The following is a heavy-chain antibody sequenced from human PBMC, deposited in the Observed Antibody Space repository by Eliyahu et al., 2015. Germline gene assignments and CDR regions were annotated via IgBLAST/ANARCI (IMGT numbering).Heavy chain of an antibody. CDR1: GGSLRRYC. V-gene: IGHV4-59*01. CDR2: INYSGRI. Sequence: VQPSETLSLPCTVSGGSLRRYCWSWXRQPPGKGLEWIGCINYSGRIHYNPSLKSRVTISVDTSKNQFSLKLSPVTAADTAVYYCARVLGLGEISPYFDYWGQGTLVTVSS. J-gene: IGHJ4*02. CDR3: ARVLGLGEISPYFDY. D-gene: IGHD3-10*01.